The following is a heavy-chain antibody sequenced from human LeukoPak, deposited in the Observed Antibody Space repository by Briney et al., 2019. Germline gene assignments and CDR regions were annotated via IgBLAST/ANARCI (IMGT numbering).Heavy chain of an antibody. V-gene: IGHV3-23*01. CDR3: AKKVGAAAGATPVDY. CDR2: ISGSGGST. Sequence: GGSLRLSCVASGFTFSSYAMSWVRQAPGKGLERVSAISGSGGSTCYADSVKGRFTISRDNSKNTLYLQMNSLRAEDTAVYYCAKKVGAAAGATPVDYWGQGTLVTVSS. CDR1: GFTFSSYA. D-gene: IGHD6-13*01. J-gene: IGHJ4*02.